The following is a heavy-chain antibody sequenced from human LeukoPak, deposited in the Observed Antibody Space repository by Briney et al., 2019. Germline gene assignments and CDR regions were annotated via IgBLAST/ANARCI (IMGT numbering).Heavy chain of an antibody. V-gene: IGHV3-23*01. CDR2: INDGGGDT. J-gene: IGHJ5*01. Sequence: GKGLEWVSSINDGGGDTYYADSVKGRFTISRDNSKNALYLQMSSLRAEDTALYYCASAEGDSWGQGTLVTVSS. CDR3: ASAEGDS.